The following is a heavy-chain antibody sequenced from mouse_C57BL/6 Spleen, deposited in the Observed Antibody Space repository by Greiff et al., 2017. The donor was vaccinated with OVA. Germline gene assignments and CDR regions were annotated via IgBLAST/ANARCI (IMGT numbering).Heavy chain of an antibody. Sequence: QVHVKQPGAELVKPGASVKLSCKASGYTFTSYWMHWVKQRPGQGLEWIGMIHPNSGSTNYNEKFKSKATLTVDKSSSTAYMQLSSLTSEDSAVYYCARSHYYGSSSFDDWGKGTTLTVSS. CDR2: IHPNSGST. CDR1: GYTFTSYW. V-gene: IGHV1-64*01. D-gene: IGHD1-1*01. J-gene: IGHJ2*01. CDR3: ARSHYYGSSSFDD.